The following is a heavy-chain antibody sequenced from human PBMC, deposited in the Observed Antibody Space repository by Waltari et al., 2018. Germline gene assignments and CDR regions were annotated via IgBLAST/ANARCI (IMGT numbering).Heavy chain of an antibody. CDR1: GFTVSSYG. Sequence: QVQLVESGGGVGQPGRSLRLSCAASGFTVSSYGMHGVRRAPGKGLEWVAVIWYDGSNKYYADSVKGRFTISRDNSKNTLYLQMNSLRAEDTAMYYCAKSRGSGYYLFDYWGQGTLVTVSS. V-gene: IGHV3-30*18. D-gene: IGHD3-22*01. CDR2: IWYDGSNK. J-gene: IGHJ4*02. CDR3: AKSRGSGYYLFDY.